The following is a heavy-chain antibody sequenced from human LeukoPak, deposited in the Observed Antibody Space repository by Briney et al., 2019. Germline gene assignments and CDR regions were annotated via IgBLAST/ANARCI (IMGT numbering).Heavy chain of an antibody. D-gene: IGHD3-10*01. CDR2: ISGGGGST. CDR3: AREGYYGSGSYYDY. Sequence: GGSLRLSCAASGFTFSNYGMSWVRQAPGKGLEWVSAISGGGGSTYYTDSVKGRFTISRDNSKNTLYLQMNCLRAEDTAVYYCAREGYYGSGSYYDYWGQGTLVTVSS. J-gene: IGHJ4*02. CDR1: GFTFSNYG. V-gene: IGHV3-23*01.